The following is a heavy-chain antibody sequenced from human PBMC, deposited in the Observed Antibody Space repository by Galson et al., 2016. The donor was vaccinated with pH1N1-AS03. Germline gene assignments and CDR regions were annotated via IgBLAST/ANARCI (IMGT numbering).Heavy chain of an antibody. Sequence: SLRLSCADSGFTSGSPAFGGHTMNWVRQAPGKGLEWISYIRSTGTTIYYADSVKGRFTTSRDNAKNSMYLQRNSLRVEDTAVYYCAREYGVRNNLDFWGQGTLVTVSS. CDR3: AREYGVRNNLDF. J-gene: IGHJ4*02. D-gene: IGHD1/OR15-1a*01. V-gene: IGHV3-48*04. CDR1: GFTSGSPAFGGHT. CDR2: IRSTGTTI.